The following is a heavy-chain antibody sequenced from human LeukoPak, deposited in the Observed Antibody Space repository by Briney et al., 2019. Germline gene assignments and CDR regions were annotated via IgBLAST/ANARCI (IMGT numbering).Heavy chain of an antibody. CDR1: GFTFSDYY. Sequence: GGSLRLSCAASGFTFSDYYMSWVRQAPGKGLEWVSYISSSNRYTNYAQTVKGRFTISRDNAKNSLYLQMKSLRDEDTAVYYCARAFVPLGSWSIDYWGQGTLVTVSS. CDR2: ISSSNRYT. J-gene: IGHJ4*02. V-gene: IGHV3-11*06. CDR3: ARAFVPLGSWSIDY. D-gene: IGHD6-13*01.